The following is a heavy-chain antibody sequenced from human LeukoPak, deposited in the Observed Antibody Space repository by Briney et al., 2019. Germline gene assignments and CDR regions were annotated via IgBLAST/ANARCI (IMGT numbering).Heavy chain of an antibody. CDR1: GGSISSSNW. J-gene: IGHJ4*02. D-gene: IGHD5-12*01. CDR3: AREDSGYTDYFDY. CDR2: IYHSGST. V-gene: IGHV4-4*02. Sequence: PSETLSLTCAVSGGSISSSNWWSWVRQPPGKGLEWIGEIYHSGSTNYNPSLKSRVTISVDKSKNQFSLKLSSVTAADTAVYYCAREDSGYTDYFDYWGQGTPVTVSS.